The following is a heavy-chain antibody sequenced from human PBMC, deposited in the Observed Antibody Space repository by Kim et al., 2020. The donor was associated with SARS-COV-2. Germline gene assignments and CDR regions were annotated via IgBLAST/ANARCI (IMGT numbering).Heavy chain of an antibody. Sequence: GGSLRLSCAASGFTFSDYYMSWIRQAPGKGLEWVSYISSSSSYTNYADSVKGRFTISRDNAKNSLYLQMNSLRAEDTAVYYCARDMEGLRGLYYYYGMDVWGQGTTVTVSS. J-gene: IGHJ6*02. CDR3: ARDMEGLRGLYYYYGMDV. CDR1: GFTFSDYY. CDR2: ISSSSSYT. D-gene: IGHD3-10*01. V-gene: IGHV3-11*06.